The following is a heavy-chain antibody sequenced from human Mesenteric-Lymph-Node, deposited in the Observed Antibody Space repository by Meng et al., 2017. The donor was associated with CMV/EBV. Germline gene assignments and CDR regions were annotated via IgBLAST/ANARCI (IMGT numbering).Heavy chain of an antibody. CDR2: IYHLGTT. D-gene: IGHD4/OR15-4a*01. V-gene: IGHV4-31*03. Sequence: SETLSLTCTVSGASISSGAYNWKWIRQHPGKGLEWIGYIYHLGTTYYNPSLESRVIISIDKSKNQFSLNLSSVTAADTAVYYCAREVSALIYRNANSGLYYLDYWGQGTPVTVSS. CDR1: GASISSGAYN. J-gene: IGHJ4*02. CDR3: AREVSALIYRNANSGLYYLDY.